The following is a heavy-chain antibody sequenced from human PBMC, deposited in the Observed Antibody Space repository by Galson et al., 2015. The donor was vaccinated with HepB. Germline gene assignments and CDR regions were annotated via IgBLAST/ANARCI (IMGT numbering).Heavy chain of an antibody. CDR3: ARDLYSSASGILDY. D-gene: IGHD6-19*01. CDR1: GGTFSNYA. CDR2: IIPIFATA. Sequence: VSCKASGGTFSNYAISWVRQAPGQGLEWMGWIIPIFATANYAQKFKDRVTITADESTSTAYLELSSLRSEDTAVYFCARDLYSSASGILDYWGQGTLITVSS. V-gene: IGHV1-69*01. J-gene: IGHJ4*02.